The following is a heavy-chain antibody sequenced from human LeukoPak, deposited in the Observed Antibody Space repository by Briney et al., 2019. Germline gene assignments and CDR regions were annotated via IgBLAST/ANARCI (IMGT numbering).Heavy chain of an antibody. V-gene: IGHV3-9*01. CDR1: GFTFDDYA. CDR2: ISWNSGSI. J-gene: IGHJ4*02. Sequence: GGSLRLSCAASGFTFDDYAMHWVRQAPGKGLERVSGISWNSGSIGYADSVKGRFTISRDNAKNSLYLQMNSLRAEDTALYYCVRGFGSRGFDYWGQGTLVTVSS. CDR3: VRGFGSRGFDY. D-gene: IGHD3-10*01.